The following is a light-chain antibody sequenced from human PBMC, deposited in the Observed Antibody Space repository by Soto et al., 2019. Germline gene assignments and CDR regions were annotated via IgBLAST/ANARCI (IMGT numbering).Light chain of an antibody. CDR1: QSISSSY. J-gene: IGKJ1*01. CDR2: GAS. Sequence: EIVLTQPPGTLSLSPGKRATLSCRASQSISSSYLAWYQQRPGQAPRLLIYGASNRATGIPDRFSGSGSGTDFTLTISRLEPEDFAVYYCQQYGRSGTFGQGTKVDI. CDR3: QQYGRSGT. V-gene: IGKV3-20*01.